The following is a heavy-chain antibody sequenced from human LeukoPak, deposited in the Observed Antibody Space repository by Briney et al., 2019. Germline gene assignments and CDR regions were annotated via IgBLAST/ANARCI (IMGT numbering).Heavy chain of an antibody. D-gene: IGHD3-10*01. V-gene: IGHV1-2*02. Sequence: ASVKASCKASVYTFTGYYMHWVRQAPGQGLEWMGWINPNSGGTNYAQKFQGRVTMTRDTSISTAYMEMSRLRSDDTAVYYCARWGFGESFDYWGQGTLVTVSS. CDR1: VYTFTGYY. J-gene: IGHJ4*02. CDR3: ARWGFGESFDY. CDR2: INPNSGGT.